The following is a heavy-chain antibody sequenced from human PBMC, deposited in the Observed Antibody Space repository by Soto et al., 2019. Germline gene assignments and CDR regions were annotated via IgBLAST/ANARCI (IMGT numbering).Heavy chain of an antibody. D-gene: IGHD4-17*01. Sequence: QVQLQQWGAGLLKPSETLSLTCAVYGGSFSGYYWSWIRQPPGKGLEWIGEITHSGSTNYNPSLKSRVTISVDTSKNQFSLKLSSVTAADTAVYYCARGPYGDYLRGYAFDIWGQGTMVTVSS. CDR3: ARGPYGDYLRGYAFDI. CDR1: GGSFSGYY. J-gene: IGHJ3*02. CDR2: ITHSGST. V-gene: IGHV4-34*01.